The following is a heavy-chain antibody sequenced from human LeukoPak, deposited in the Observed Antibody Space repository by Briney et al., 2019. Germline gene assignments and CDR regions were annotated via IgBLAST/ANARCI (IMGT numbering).Heavy chain of an antibody. CDR1: GFTFSDYY. Sequence: GGSLRLSCAASGFTFSDYYMSWIRQAPGKGLEWVSYISSSGSTIYYADSVKGRFTISGGNAKNSLYLQMNSLRAEDTAVYYCARWGSIVGATFFDYWGQGTLVTISS. D-gene: IGHD1-26*01. J-gene: IGHJ4*02. V-gene: IGHV3-11*01. CDR3: ARWGSIVGATFFDY. CDR2: ISSSGSTI.